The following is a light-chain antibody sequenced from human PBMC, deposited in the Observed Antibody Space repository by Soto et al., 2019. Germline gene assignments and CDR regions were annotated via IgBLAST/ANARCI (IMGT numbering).Light chain of an antibody. J-gene: IGKJ1*01. Sequence: DIQMTQSPSTLSASVGDRVTITCRASQSISNWLAWYQQKPGKAPTLLIYDVSRLESGVPSRFSGSGSGPDFTLTISRLEPEDFAVYFCQHYGSSRTFGQGTKVDIK. CDR1: QSISNW. CDR2: DVS. CDR3: QHYGSSRT. V-gene: IGKV1-5*01.